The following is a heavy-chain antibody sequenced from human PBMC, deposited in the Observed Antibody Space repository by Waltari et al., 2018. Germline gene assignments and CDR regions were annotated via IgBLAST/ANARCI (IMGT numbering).Heavy chain of an antibody. Sequence: EEQLVESGGGLVQPGGSRRLSCVASGFTFSAFPLSWVRQAPGKGLEWVSGISQIATNTAYADSVKGRFTVSRDNSKNTVYLQMNRLADDDTAIYFCAGSVRAGADAFDVWGQGTVVTVSS. D-gene: IGHD6-19*01. V-gene: IGHV3-23*04. J-gene: IGHJ3*01. CDR3: AGSVRAGADAFDV. CDR2: ISQIATNT. CDR1: GFTFSAFP.